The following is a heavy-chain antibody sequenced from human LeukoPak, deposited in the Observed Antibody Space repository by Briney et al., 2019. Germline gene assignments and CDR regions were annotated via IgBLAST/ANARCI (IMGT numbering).Heavy chain of an antibody. Sequence: GESLKISCKGSGYSFTSYWIGWVRQMPGKGLEWMGIIYPGDSDTRYSPSFQGQVTILADKSISTAYLQWSSLKASDTAMYYCARGSAPPRNWFDPWGQGTLVTVSS. CDR2: IYPGDSDT. V-gene: IGHV5-51*01. D-gene: IGHD2-15*01. CDR3: ARGSAPPRNWFDP. J-gene: IGHJ5*02. CDR1: GYSFTSYW.